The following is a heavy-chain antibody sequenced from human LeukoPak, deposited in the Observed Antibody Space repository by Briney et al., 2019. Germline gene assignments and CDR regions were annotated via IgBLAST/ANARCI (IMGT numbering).Heavy chain of an antibody. D-gene: IGHD6-13*01. J-gene: IGHJ4*02. V-gene: IGHV1-2*02. Sequence: GGSLRLSCAASGFTFSSYAMGWVRQAPGQGLEWMGWINPNSGGTNYAQKFQGRVTMTRDTSISTAYMELSRLRSDDTAVYYCARDIVAAAGDYWGQGTLVTVSS. CDR2: INPNSGGT. CDR1: GFTFSSYA. CDR3: ARDIVAAAGDY.